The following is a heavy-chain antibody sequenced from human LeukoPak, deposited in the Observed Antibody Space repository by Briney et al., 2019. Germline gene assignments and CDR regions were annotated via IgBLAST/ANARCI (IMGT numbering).Heavy chain of an antibody. D-gene: IGHD3-10*01. V-gene: IGHV1-2*02. Sequence: GASVKVSCKASGYTFTGYYMHWVRQAPGQGLEWMGWINPNSGGTNYAQKFQGRVTMTRDTSISTAYMELSRLRSDDTAVYYCARGDSNYYGSGSYRGHWDYWGQGTLVTVSS. CDR2: INPNSGGT. CDR3: ARGDSNYYGSGSYRGHWDY. J-gene: IGHJ4*02. CDR1: GYTFTGYY.